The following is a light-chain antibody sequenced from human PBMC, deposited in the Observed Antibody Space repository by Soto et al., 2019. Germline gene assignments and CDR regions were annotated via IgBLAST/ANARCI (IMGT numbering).Light chain of an antibody. CDR3: QHYNSYPYT. Sequence: DIQMTQSPSTLSASVADRVTITCRASQSIGSRLAWYQQKPGKVPKLLMYEASTLESGVASRFGGSGSGTEFTLTISSLQSDDIATYYCQHYNSYPYTFGQGTKLEIK. J-gene: IGKJ2*01. V-gene: IGKV1-5*01. CDR1: QSIGSR. CDR2: EAS.